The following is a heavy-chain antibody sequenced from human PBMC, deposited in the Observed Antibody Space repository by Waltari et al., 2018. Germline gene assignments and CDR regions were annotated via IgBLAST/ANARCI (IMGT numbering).Heavy chain of an antibody. Sequence: EVQLLESGGGLVQPGGSLRLSCAASGFTFSSYAMSWVRQAPGKGLEWVSTISGSAGSTYYADSLQGRFTISRDNSKNTLYLQMHSLRAEDTAVYYCAKDRSSSWYLGFDFWGQGTLVTVSS. CDR3: AKDRSSSWYLGFDF. J-gene: IGHJ4*02. CDR2: ISGSAGST. D-gene: IGHD6-13*01. CDR1: GFTFSSYA. V-gene: IGHV3-23*01.